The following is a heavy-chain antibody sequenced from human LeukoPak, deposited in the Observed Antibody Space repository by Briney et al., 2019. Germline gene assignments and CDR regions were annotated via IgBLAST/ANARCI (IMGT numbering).Heavy chain of an antibody. CDR1: GGSISSSSYY. Sequence: PSETLSLTCTVSGGSISSSSYYWGWIRQPPGKGLEWIGSIYYSGSTYYNPSLKSRVTISVDTSKNQFSLKLRSVTAADTAVYYCARLRFGGNSVPFDYWGQGTLVTVSS. J-gene: IGHJ4*02. D-gene: IGHD4-23*01. V-gene: IGHV4-39*01. CDR2: IYYSGST. CDR3: ARLRFGGNSVPFDY.